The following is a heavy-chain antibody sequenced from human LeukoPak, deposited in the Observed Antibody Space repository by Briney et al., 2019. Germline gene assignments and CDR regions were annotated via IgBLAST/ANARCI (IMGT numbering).Heavy chain of an antibody. D-gene: IGHD6-6*01. CDR1: GFTVSINS. J-gene: IGHJ4*02. CDR3: ARYGPSIAARPRQYYFDY. V-gene: IGHV3-66*01. CDR2: IYSGGNT. Sequence: GGSLRLSCTVSGFTVSINSMSWVRQAPGKGLEWVSFIYSGGNTHYADSVKGRFTISRDNAKNSLYLQMNSLRAEDTAVYYCARYGPSIAARPRQYYFDYWGQGTLVTVSS.